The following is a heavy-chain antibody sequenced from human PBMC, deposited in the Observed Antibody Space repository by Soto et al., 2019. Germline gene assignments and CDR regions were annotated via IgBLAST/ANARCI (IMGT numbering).Heavy chain of an antibody. J-gene: IGHJ4*02. CDR3: ARAGDYALVSFDY. CDR2: IWYDGSNK. CDR1: GFTFSSYG. Sequence: QPGGSLRLSCAASGFTFSSYGMHWVRQAPGKGLEWVAVIWYDGSNKYYADSVKGRFTISRDNSKNTLYLQMNSLRAEDTAVYYCARAGDYALVSFDYWGQGTLVTVSS. V-gene: IGHV3-33*01. D-gene: IGHD4-17*01.